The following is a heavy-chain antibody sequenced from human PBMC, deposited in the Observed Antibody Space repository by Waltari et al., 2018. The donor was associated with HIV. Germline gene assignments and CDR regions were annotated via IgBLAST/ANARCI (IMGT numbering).Heavy chain of an antibody. CDR1: GGSISSSSYF. CDR2: FYYGGDT. D-gene: IGHD6-13*01. J-gene: IGHJ4*02. Sequence: QLQLQESGPGLVKSSETLSLLCNVSGGSISSSSYFWGWIRQPPGKGLEWIGSFYYGGDTYSNPSLKSRVTISADTSNNVFSLKVKSVTAADTAVYFCARRSAAGTNQAFDRWGQGTLVTVSS. CDR3: ARRSAAGTNQAFDR. V-gene: IGHV4-39*02.